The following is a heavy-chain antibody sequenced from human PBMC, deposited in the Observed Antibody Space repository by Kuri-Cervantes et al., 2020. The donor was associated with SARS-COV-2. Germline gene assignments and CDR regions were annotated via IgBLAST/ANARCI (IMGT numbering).Heavy chain of an antibody. J-gene: IGHJ4*02. V-gene: IGHV4-34*01. Sequence: LRLSCAVYGGSCSGYSWSWIRQPPGEGLEWIGEIDHSGSTNYNPSLKSRVTISVDTSKNQFSLKLSSVTAADTAVYYCARDPLDYWGQGTLVTVSS. CDR1: GGSCSGYS. CDR2: IDHSGST. CDR3: ARDPLDY.